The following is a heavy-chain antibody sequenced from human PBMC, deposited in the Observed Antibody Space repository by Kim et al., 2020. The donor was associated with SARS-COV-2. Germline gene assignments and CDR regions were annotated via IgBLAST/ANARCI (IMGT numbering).Heavy chain of an antibody. V-gene: IGHV4-31*03. CDR3: ARGFLEWLFQDAFDI. J-gene: IGHJ3*02. D-gene: IGHD3-3*01. Sequence: SETLSLTCTVSGGSISSGGYYWSWIRQHPGKGLEWIGYIYYSGSTYYNPSLKSRVTISVDTSKNQFSLKLSSVTAADTAVYYCARGFLEWLFQDAFDIWGQGTMVTVSS. CDR2: IYYSGST. CDR1: GGSISSGGYY.